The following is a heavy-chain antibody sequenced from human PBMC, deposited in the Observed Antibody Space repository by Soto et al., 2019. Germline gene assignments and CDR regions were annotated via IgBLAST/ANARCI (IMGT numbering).Heavy chain of an antibody. V-gene: IGHV1-18*01. CDR1: GYTFTSYG. CDR3: ARDAPPEDY. Sequence: QVQLVQSGAEVKKPGASVKVSCKASGYTFTSYGIGWVRQAPGQGLEWRGWISAYNGNTNYGQKLQGSVTMSPDTATRTAYMEPRTLRSDDRAVYYCARDAPPEDYWGQGTLVTVSS. J-gene: IGHJ4*02. CDR2: ISAYNGNT.